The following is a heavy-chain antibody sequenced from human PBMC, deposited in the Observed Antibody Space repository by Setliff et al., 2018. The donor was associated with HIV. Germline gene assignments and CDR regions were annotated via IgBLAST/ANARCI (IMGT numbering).Heavy chain of an antibody. D-gene: IGHD3-16*02. CDR1: GFTFYSYA. CDR3: ARGRAGDYDYVWGSYRYYYYYYMDV. J-gene: IGHJ6*03. V-gene: IGHV3-30*04. CDR2: ISQDGTNQ. Sequence: GGSLRLSCAVSGFTFYSYALHWVRQAPGRGLEWVAVISQDGTNQYYADSVKGRFTISRDNSKHTLYLQMKSLRVEDTAVYFCARGRAGDYDYVWGSYRYYYYYYMDVWGKGTTVTVSS.